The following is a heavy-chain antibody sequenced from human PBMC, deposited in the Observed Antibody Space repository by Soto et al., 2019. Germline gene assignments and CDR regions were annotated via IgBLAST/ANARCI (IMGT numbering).Heavy chain of an antibody. CDR1: GFTSSSYA. Sequence: GRSLRLSCAASGFTSSSYAMHWVRQAPGKGLEWVAVISYDGSNKYYADSVKGRFTISRDNSKNTLYLQMNSLRAEDTAVYYCARDLAARNTNYYYYYGMDVWGQGTTVTGSS. D-gene: IGHD6-6*01. J-gene: IGHJ6*02. CDR3: ARDLAARNTNYYYYYGMDV. CDR2: ISYDGSNK. V-gene: IGHV3-30-3*01.